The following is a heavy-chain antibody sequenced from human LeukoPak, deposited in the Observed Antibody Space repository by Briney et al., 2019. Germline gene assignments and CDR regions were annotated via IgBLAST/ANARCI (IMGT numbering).Heavy chain of an antibody. CDR1: GFAVSNNY. D-gene: IGHD5-12*01. CDR2: IYKDGST. J-gene: IGHJ4*02. V-gene: IGHV3-53*01. CDR3: ARDYDHSFDY. Sequence: QPGGSLRLSCAASGFAVSNNYMTWVRQAPGKGLEWVSVIYKDGSTYYADSVKGRFTISRDNAQNSLYLQMNSLRAEDTAVYYCARDYDHSFDYWGQGILVTVSS.